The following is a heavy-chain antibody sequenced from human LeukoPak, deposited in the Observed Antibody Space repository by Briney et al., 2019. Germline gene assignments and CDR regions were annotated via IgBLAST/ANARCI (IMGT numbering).Heavy chain of an antibody. V-gene: IGHV3-33*01. CDR3: ATSRGSYYMDV. CDR1: GITFRNYG. Sequence: GRSLRLSCAASGITFRNYGFHWVRQAPGKGLEWVAIIWYDGSNEYYAGSVRGRFTISRDNSKNTLYLQMNSLRAEDTAVYYCATSRGSYYMDVWGKGTTVTVSS. CDR2: IWYDGSNE. D-gene: IGHD1-26*01. J-gene: IGHJ6*03.